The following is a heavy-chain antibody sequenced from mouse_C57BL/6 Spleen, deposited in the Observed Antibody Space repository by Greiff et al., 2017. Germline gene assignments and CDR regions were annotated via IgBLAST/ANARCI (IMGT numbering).Heavy chain of an antibody. Sequence: EVKLVESGAELVRPGASVKLSCTASGFNIKDDYMHWVKQRPEQGLEWIGWIDPENGDTEYASKFQGKATITADTSSNTAYLQLSSLTSEDTAVYYCTHSSGYGGNFDYWGQGTTLTVSS. CDR1: GFNIKDDY. CDR3: THSSGYGGNFDY. D-gene: IGHD3-2*02. V-gene: IGHV14-4*01. CDR2: IDPENGDT. J-gene: IGHJ2*01.